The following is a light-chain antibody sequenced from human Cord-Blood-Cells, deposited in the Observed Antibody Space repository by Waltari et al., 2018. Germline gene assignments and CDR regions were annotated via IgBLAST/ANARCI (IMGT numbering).Light chain of an antibody. CDR1: STDVGGYNY. CDR3: SSYTSSYTWV. V-gene: IGLV2-14*01. J-gene: IGLJ3*02. CDR2: EVS. Sequence: QSALTQPASVSGSPGQPITLSCPGTSTDVGGYNYASWYQQHPGKAPKLMIYEVSNLPSGVSNRFSGSKSGNTASLTISGLQGEDGADYYCSSYTSSYTWVFGGGTKLTVL.